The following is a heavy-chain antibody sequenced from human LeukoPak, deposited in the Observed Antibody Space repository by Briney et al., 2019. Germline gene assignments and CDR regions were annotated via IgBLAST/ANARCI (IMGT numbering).Heavy chain of an antibody. Sequence: SETLSLTCGVYGGSFSGYYWSWIRQPPGKGLEWIGEINHSGSTNYNPSLKSRVTISVDTSKNQFSLKLSSVTAADTAVYYCASSLTTVMNDAFDIWGQGTMVTVSS. CDR3: ASSLTTVMNDAFDI. CDR1: GGSFSGYY. V-gene: IGHV4-34*01. D-gene: IGHD4-17*01. CDR2: INHSGST. J-gene: IGHJ3*02.